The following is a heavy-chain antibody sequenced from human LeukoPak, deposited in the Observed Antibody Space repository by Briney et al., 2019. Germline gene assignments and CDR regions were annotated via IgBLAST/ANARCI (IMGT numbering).Heavy chain of an antibody. CDR2: FDPEDGET. D-gene: IGHD3-22*01. V-gene: IGHV1-24*01. CDR1: GYTLTELS. Sequence: GASVKVSCKVSGYTLTELSMHWVRQAPGKGLEWMGGFDPEDGETIYAQKFQGRVTMTTDTSTSTAYMELRSLRSDDTAVYYCARDVLHRIHYDSSAYYPGSSYWGQGTLVTVSS. CDR3: ARDVLHRIHYDSSAYYPGSSY. J-gene: IGHJ4*02.